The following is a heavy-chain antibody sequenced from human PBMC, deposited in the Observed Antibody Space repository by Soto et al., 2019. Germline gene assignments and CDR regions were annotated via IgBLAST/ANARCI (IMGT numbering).Heavy chain of an antibody. J-gene: IGHJ2*01. D-gene: IGHD4-17*01. V-gene: IGHV3-64*01. CDR1: GFTFSSYA. Sequence: EVQLVESGGGLVQPGGSLRLSCAASGFTFSSYAMHWVRQAPGKGLEYVSAISSNGGSTYYANSVKGRFTISRDNSKNTLYLQMGSLRAEDMAVYYCARDYYGEHEAFWYFDLWGRGTLVTVSS. CDR2: ISSNGGST. CDR3: ARDYYGEHEAFWYFDL.